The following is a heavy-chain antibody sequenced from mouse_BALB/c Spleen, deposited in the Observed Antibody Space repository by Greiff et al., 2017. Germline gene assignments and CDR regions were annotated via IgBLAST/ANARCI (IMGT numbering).Heavy chain of an antibody. V-gene: IGHV5-17*02. CDR2: ISSGSSTI. CDR1: GFTFSSFG. Sequence: EVKLVESGGGLVQPGGSRKLSCAASGFTFSSFGMHWVRQAPEKGLEWVAYISSGSSTIYYADTVKGRFTISRDNPKNTLFLQMTSLRSEDTAMYYCARWNNYYAMDYWGQGTSVTVSS. CDR3: ARWNNYYAMDY. J-gene: IGHJ4*01.